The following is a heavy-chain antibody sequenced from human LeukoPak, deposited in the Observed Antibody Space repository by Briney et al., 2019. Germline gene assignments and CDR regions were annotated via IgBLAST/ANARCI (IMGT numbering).Heavy chain of an antibody. CDR3: ARDKWELQPNPFDI. J-gene: IGHJ3*02. Sequence: ASVKVSCKASGYTFTSYGISWVRQAPGQGLEWMGWISAYNGNTNYAQKLQGRLTMTTDTSTSTTYMELRSLRSDDTALYYCARDKWELQPNPFDIWGQGTMVTVSS. V-gene: IGHV1-18*01. CDR2: ISAYNGNT. D-gene: IGHD1-26*01. CDR1: GYTFTSYG.